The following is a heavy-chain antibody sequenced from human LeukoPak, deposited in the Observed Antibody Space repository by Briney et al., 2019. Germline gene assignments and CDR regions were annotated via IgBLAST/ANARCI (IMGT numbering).Heavy chain of an antibody. CDR3: AREGYGDRCVDV. D-gene: IGHD4-17*01. CDR1: GFTLEDYG. Sequence: GGSLRLSCAASGFTLEDYGMHWARRARGKGLEGGSGINWNGGKTGYADSVKGRFNISRDSAKKSVYLQMNSLRDDDTALYYCAREGYGDRCVDVWGKGTTVIVSS. V-gene: IGHV3-20*04. CDR2: INWNGGKT. J-gene: IGHJ6*04.